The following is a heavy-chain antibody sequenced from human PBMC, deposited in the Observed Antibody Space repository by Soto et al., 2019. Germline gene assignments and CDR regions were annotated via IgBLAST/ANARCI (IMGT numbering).Heavy chain of an antibody. CDR1: GGTFSSYA. CDR2: IIPIFGTA. CDR3: ASSPQVTIFGVVTTRWFDP. Sequence: SVKVSCKASGGTFSSYAISWVRQAPGQGLEWMGGIIPIFGTANYAQKFQGRVTINADESTSTAYMELRSLRSEDTAVYYCASSPQVTIFGVVTTRWFDPWGQGTLVTVSS. D-gene: IGHD3-3*01. J-gene: IGHJ5*02. V-gene: IGHV1-69*13.